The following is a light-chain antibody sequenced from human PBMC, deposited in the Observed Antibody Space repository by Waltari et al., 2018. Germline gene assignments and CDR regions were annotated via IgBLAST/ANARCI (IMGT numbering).Light chain of an antibody. Sequence: DVVMTQSPLSLPVTLGQPASISCPPSQSLVHSDGDTSLTWFLQRPGQSPRRLIYQISKRDSGVPDRFSGSGSVTHFTLKISRVEAEDVGLYYCMQGTHWPWTFGPGTKVEIK. V-gene: IGKV2-30*02. J-gene: IGKJ1*01. CDR3: MQGTHWPWT. CDR2: QIS. CDR1: QSLVHSDGDTS.